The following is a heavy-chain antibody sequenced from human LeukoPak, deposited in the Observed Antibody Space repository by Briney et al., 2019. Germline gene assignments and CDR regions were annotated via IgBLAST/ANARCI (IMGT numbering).Heavy chain of an antibody. V-gene: IGHV1-2*02. CDR2: INPNSGGT. D-gene: IGHD1-26*01. J-gene: IGHJ3*02. Sequence: ASVKVSCKASGYTFTGSYMHWVPQAPGQGLEWMGWINPNSGGTNYAQKFQGRVTMTRDTSISTAYMELSRLRSDDTAVYYCAGVGATKGDDTFDIWGQGTMVTVSS. CDR3: AGVGATKGDDTFDI. CDR1: GYTFTGSY.